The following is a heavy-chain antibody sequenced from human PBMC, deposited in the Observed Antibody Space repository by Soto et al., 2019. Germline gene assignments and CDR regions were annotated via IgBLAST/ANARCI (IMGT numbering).Heavy chain of an antibody. D-gene: IGHD2-15*01. Sequence: GGSLRLSCSASGFTFSSYAMHWVRQAPGKGLEYVSAISSNGGSTYYADSVKGRFTISRDNSKNTLYLQMSSLRAEDTAVYYCVKDSESPPGYCSGGSCYSHLGYWGQGTLVTVSS. CDR2: ISSNGGST. CDR1: GFTFSSYA. V-gene: IGHV3-64D*08. J-gene: IGHJ4*02. CDR3: VKDSESPPGYCSGGSCYSHLGY.